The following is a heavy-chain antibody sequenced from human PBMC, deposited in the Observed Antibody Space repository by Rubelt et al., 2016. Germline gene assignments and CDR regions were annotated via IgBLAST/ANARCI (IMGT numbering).Heavy chain of an antibody. CDR1: GGSLSGYY. V-gene: IGHV4-34*02. J-gene: IGHJ4*02. CDR2: INHSGST. Sequence: QVQLQQWGAGLLKPSETLSLTCAVYGGSLSGYYWTWIRQAPGKGLEWIGKINHSGSTTSNPSLTIRVSISVDSSKNPFSLKVSSVTSADTAVYYCARLRRHIVVVTLFDYWGQGTLVTVSS. CDR3: ARLRRHIVVVTLFDY. D-gene: IGHD2-21*02.